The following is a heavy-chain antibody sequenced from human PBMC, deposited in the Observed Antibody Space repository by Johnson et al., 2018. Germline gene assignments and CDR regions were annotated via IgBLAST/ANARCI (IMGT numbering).Heavy chain of an antibody. CDR1: GFTVSNKY. CDR2: IYSGGST. D-gene: IGHD1-14*01. V-gene: IGHV3-66*02. J-gene: IGHJ6*03. Sequence: VQLVESGGGLVQPGGSLRLSCAASGFTVSNKYMSWVRQAPGKGLEWVSVIYSGGSTYYADSVKGRFTISRDNSKNTLYLQMNSRGAEDTAVYYCARMVFAVDYYSYYYSDVWGKGTTVTVSS. CDR3: ARMVFAVDYYSYYYSDV.